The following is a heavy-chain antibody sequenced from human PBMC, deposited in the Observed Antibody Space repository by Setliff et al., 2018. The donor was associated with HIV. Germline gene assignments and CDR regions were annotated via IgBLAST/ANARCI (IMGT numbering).Heavy chain of an antibody. CDR1: GGSFSGYY. Sequence: TSETLSLTCAVYGGSFSGYYWTWIRQPPGKGLEWIGDINHSGKTNYNRSLKSRVTISLVTSKNQFSLRLTSVTAADTAVYYCAREGGTGRSSWYGAYWYDPWGQGTLVTVSS. CDR3: AREGGTGRSSWYGAYWYDP. J-gene: IGHJ5*02. CDR2: INHSGKT. D-gene: IGHD6-13*01. V-gene: IGHV4-34*01.